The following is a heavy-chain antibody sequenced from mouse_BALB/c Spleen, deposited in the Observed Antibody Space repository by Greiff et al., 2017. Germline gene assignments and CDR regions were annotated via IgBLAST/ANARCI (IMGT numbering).Heavy chain of an antibody. CDR3: ARGIYQPWFAY. CDR2: ISYSGST. J-gene: IGHJ3*01. V-gene: IGHV3-2*02. CDR1: GYSITSDYA. D-gene: IGHD2-1*01. Sequence: VQLKESGPGLVKPSQSLSLTCTVTGYSITSDYAWNWIRQFPGNKLEWMGYISYSGSTSYNPSLKSRISITRDTSKNQFFLQLNSVATEDTATYYCARGIYQPWFAYWGQGTLVTVSA.